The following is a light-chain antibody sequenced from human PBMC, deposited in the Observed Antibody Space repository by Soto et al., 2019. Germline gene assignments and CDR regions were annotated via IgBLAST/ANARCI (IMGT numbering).Light chain of an antibody. CDR2: KAS. CDR1: QSISNW. CDR3: QQYNSYPYS. V-gene: IGKV1-5*03. Sequence: DIQMTQSPSTLSASVGDRVTITCRDSQSISNWLAWYQQKPGKAPKLLISKASTLESGVPSRFSGSGSGTVFTLTISSLQPDDFATYYCQQYNSYPYSFGQGIKLEIK. J-gene: IGKJ2*03.